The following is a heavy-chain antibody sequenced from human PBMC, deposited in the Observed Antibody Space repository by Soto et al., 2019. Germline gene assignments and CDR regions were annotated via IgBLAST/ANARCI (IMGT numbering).Heavy chain of an antibody. CDR3: ARVGNWNAPYYFAY. D-gene: IGHD1-1*01. V-gene: IGHV3-23*01. CDR1: GFTFSSYG. Sequence: GGSLRLSCAASGFTFSSYGMSWVRQAPGKGLEWVSGISGSGGSTYYADSVKGRFTISRDNSKNTLYLQMNSSVTAADTAVYYRARVGNWNAPYYFAYWGQGTLVTVSS. J-gene: IGHJ4*02. CDR2: ISGSGGST.